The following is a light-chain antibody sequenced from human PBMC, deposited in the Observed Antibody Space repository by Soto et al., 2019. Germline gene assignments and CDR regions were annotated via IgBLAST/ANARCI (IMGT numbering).Light chain of an antibody. V-gene: IGKV3-15*01. CDR3: QEYIQWTPGM. Sequence: EIVLTQYPSTLAASPGERVTLSCRASQVVSSRLAWYQQRPGRVPSLLIYDTSTRVYGISARFSGSGSGTEFTLTISSLQYEDFAVYYCQEYIQWTPGMFGPGTKVDI. J-gene: IGKJ1*01. CDR2: DTS. CDR1: QVVSSR.